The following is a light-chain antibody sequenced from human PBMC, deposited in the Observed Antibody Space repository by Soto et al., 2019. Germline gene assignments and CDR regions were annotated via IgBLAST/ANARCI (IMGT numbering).Light chain of an antibody. Sequence: DIQMTQSPSTLSASVRDRVTITCRASQTISSWLAWYQQKPGKAPKLLIYKASTLESGVPSNFSGSGSGTEFTLTISSLQPEDFATYYCQQYNSYPWTFGQGTKVAIK. CDR2: KAS. J-gene: IGKJ1*01. V-gene: IGKV1-5*03. CDR1: QTISSW. CDR3: QQYNSYPWT.